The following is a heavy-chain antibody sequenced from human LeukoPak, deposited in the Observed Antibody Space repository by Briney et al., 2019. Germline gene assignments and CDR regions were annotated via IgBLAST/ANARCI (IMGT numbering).Heavy chain of an antibody. V-gene: IGHV3-49*03. CDR3: TRVHYYYDSSGYMAGY. J-gene: IGHJ4*02. Sequence: PGGSLRLSCTASGFTFGDYAMSWFRQAPGKGLEWVGFIRSKAYGGTTEYAASVKGRFTISRDDSKSIAYLQMNSLKTEDTAAYYCTRVHYYYDSSGYMAGYWGQGTLVTVSS. D-gene: IGHD3-22*01. CDR1: GFTFGDYA. CDR2: IRSKAYGGTT.